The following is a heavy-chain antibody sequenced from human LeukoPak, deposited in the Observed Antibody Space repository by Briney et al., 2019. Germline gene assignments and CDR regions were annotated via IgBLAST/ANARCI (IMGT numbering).Heavy chain of an antibody. CDR2: IYPGDSDT. J-gene: IGHJ4*02. CDR1: GYRFTSYW. D-gene: IGHD1-26*01. Sequence: GESLEISCKGSGYRFTSYWIGWVRQVPGKGLGWMGIIYPGDSDTRYSPSFQGQVTISADKSISTAYLQWSSLKASDTAMYYCARHALYSGIPDYWGQGTLVTVSS. CDR3: ARHALYSGIPDY. V-gene: IGHV5-51*01.